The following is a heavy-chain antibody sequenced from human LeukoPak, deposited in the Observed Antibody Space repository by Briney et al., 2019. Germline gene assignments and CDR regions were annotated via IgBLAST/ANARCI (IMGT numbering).Heavy chain of an antibody. D-gene: IGHD2-8*02. CDR1: GFTFSDYY. Sequence: GGSLRLSCVVSGFTFSDYYMSWIRQTPGKGLEWIAYISGSGDTTFYTDSVKGRFTISRDNGKNSVYLQMSNLRAEDTAVYYCARVVYCTGGLCQIFAFDTWGQGTMVTVSS. V-gene: IGHV3-11*01. CDR3: ARVVYCTGGLCQIFAFDT. CDR2: ISGSGDTT. J-gene: IGHJ3*02.